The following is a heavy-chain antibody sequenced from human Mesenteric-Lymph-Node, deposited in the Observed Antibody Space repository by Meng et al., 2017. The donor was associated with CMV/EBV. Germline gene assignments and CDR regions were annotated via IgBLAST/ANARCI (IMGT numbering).Heavy chain of an antibody. Sequence: ASVKVSCKASGYTFTGYYMHWVRQAPGQGLEWMGWINPNSGGTNYAQKFQGRVTMTRDTSISTAYMELSRLRSDDTAVYYCARDLGSSVVIQTVYYYYGMDVWGQGTTVTVSS. V-gene: IGHV1-2*02. D-gene: IGHD3-22*01. CDR1: GYTFTGYY. CDR3: ARDLGSSVVIQTVYYYYGMDV. J-gene: IGHJ6*02. CDR2: INPNSGGT.